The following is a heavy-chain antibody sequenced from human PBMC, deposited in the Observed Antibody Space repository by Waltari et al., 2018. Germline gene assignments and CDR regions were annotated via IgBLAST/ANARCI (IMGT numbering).Heavy chain of an antibody. V-gene: IGHV4-59*01. CDR3: ARVHGSESPLSWGTDV. J-gene: IGHJ6*02. CDR2: IHDSGDT. Sequence: VQLQESGPGLMKPSETLSLSCTVSGASLTTYYWSWIRQPPGKGLEYIGYIHDSGDTNYIPSLRSRVSMSMDTSKNQFSLKVSSVTAADSAVYYCARVHGSESPLSWGTDVWGQGTAVTVSS. CDR1: GASLTTYY.